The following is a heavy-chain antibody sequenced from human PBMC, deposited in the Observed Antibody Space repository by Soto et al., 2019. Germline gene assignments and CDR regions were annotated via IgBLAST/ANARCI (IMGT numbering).Heavy chain of an antibody. Sequence: GESLKISCKGSGYSFTNYWIAWVRQMPGKGLEYMGIIYPSDSDTRYIPSFQGQVTISADKSISTAYLQWSSLKASDTAMYFCARHGFYGDYSSNYFDPWGQGTLVTVSS. CDR1: GYSFTNYW. CDR3: ARHGFYGDYSSNYFDP. J-gene: IGHJ5*02. CDR2: IYPSDSDT. V-gene: IGHV5-51*01. D-gene: IGHD4-17*01.